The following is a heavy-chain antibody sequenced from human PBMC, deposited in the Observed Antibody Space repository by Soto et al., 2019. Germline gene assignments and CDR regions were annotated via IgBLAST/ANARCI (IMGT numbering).Heavy chain of an antibody. Sequence: QVQLVESGGGVVQPGRSLRLSCAASGFTCSSYGMHWVRQAPGKGLEWVAVIWYDGSNKYYADSVKGRFTISRDNSKNTLYLQMNSLRAEDTAVYYCESSTIFGVVITYGMDVWGQGTTVTVSS. CDR3: ESSTIFGVVITYGMDV. D-gene: IGHD3-3*01. V-gene: IGHV3-33*01. J-gene: IGHJ6*02. CDR2: IWYDGSNK. CDR1: GFTCSSYG.